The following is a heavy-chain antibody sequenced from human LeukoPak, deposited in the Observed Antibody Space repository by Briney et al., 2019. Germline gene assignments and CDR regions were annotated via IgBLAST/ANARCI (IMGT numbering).Heavy chain of an antibody. V-gene: IGHV3-48*03. Sequence: PGGSLRLSCAASGFTFSSYEMNWVRQAPGKGLEWLSGVSPPGGGTYYADSVKGRFTISRDNAKNSLYLQMNSLRAEDTAVYYCAELGITMIGGVWGKGTTVTISS. D-gene: IGHD3-10*02. J-gene: IGHJ6*04. CDR3: AELGITMIGGV. CDR1: GFTFSSYE. CDR2: VSPPGGGT.